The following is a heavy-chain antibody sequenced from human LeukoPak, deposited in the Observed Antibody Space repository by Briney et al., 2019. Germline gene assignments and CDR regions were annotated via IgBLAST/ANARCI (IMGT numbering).Heavy chain of an antibody. J-gene: IGHJ5*02. V-gene: IGHV1-18*01. CDR3: ARATGYSSGGGWFDP. Sequence: ASVKVSRKSSGYTFTSYGLSWVRQPPGQGLEWMGWISAYNGNTNYAQKLQGRVTMTTDTSTSTAYMELRSLRSDDTAVYYCARATGYSSGGGWFDPWGQGTLVTVSS. CDR2: ISAYNGNT. CDR1: GYTFTSYG. D-gene: IGHD6-19*01.